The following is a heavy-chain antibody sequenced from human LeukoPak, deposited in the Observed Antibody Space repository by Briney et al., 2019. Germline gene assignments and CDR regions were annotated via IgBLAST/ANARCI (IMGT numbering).Heavy chain of an antibody. CDR2: IFYSGNT. D-gene: IGHD6-19*01. CDR3: ARDSQPAVAGNYFDY. Sequence: SETLSLTCTVSGGSISSSSYYWGWIRQPPGKGLEWIGSIFYSGNTYYNPSLKSRVTISVDTSKNHFSLKLSSVTSADTAVYYCARDSQPAVAGNYFDYWGQGTLVTVSS. J-gene: IGHJ4*02. CDR1: GGSISSSSYY. V-gene: IGHV4-39*02.